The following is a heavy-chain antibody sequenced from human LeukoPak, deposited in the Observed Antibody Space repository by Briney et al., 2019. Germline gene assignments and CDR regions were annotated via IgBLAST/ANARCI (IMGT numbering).Heavy chain of an antibody. CDR2: VYHSGST. J-gene: IGHJ6*02. CDR1: GGSISSGGYS. D-gene: IGHD3-10*01. Sequence: SETLSLTCAVSGGSISSGGYSWSWIRQPPGKGLEWIGYVYHSGSTYYSPSLKSRVTISVDRSKNQFSLKLSSVTAADTAVYYCARAVVRGTTTYYYYGMDVWGQGTTVTVSS. CDR3: ARAVVRGTTTYYYYGMDV. V-gene: IGHV4-30-2*01.